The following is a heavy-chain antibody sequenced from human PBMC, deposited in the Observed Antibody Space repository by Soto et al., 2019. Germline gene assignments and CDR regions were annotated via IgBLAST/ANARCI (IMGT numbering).Heavy chain of an antibody. Sequence: QVQLVQSGAEVKKPGSSVKVSCKASGGTFSSYAISWVRQAPGQGLEWMGGIIPIFGTANYAQKFQGRVTITADESTRTAYMELSSLRSEDTAVYYCARDQGRFLEWPIPVYGMDVWGQGTTVTVSS. CDR1: GGTFSSYA. CDR3: ARDQGRFLEWPIPVYGMDV. J-gene: IGHJ6*02. CDR2: IIPIFGTA. D-gene: IGHD3-3*01. V-gene: IGHV1-69*12.